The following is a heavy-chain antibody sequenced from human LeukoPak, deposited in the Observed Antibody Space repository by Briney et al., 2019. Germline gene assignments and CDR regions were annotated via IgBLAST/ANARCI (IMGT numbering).Heavy chain of an antibody. Sequence: SQTLSLTCTVSGGSISSGGYYWSWIRQHPGKGLERIGYIYYSGSTYYNPSLKSRVTISVDTSKSQFSLKLSSVTAADTAVYYCARDQAVTNYYYYYGMDVWGQGTTVTVSS. D-gene: IGHD4-17*01. V-gene: IGHV4-31*03. CDR3: ARDQAVTNYYYYYGMDV. J-gene: IGHJ6*02. CDR1: GGSISSGGYY. CDR2: IYYSGST.